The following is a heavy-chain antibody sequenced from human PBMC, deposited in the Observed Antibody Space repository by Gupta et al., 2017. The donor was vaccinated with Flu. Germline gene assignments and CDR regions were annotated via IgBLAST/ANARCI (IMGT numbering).Heavy chain of an antibody. J-gene: IGHJ4*02. CDR3: TTEGSGWYRDFDY. Sequence: EVQLVESGGGLVKPGGSLRLSCAASGFTFSNAWMSWVRQAPGKGLEWVGRIKSKTDGGTTDYAAPVKGRFTISRDDSKNTLYLQMNSLKTEDTAVYYCTTEGSGWYRDFDYWGQGTLVTVSS. V-gene: IGHV3-15*01. CDR1: GFTFSNAW. CDR2: IKSKTDGGTT. D-gene: IGHD6-19*01.